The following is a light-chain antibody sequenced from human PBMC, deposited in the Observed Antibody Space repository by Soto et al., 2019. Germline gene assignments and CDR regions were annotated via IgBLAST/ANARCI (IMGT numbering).Light chain of an antibody. CDR3: AAWDDSLNGAYV. CDR2: SNS. J-gene: IGLJ1*01. CDR1: TSTIGAGSD. Sequence: QSVLTQPPSVSGAPGQRVTISCTGTTSTIGAGSDIHWYQQLPGTAPKLLIYSNSQRPSGVPDRFSGSKSGTSASLAISGLQSEDEADYYCAAWDDSLNGAYVFGTGTKVTVL. V-gene: IGLV1-40*01.